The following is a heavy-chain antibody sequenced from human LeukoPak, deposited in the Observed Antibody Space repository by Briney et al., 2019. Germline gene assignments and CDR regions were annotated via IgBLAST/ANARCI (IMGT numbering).Heavy chain of an antibody. D-gene: IGHD1-26*01. CDR1: GGTFSSYA. CDR2: IIPIFGTA. V-gene: IGHV1-69*13. Sequence: ASVKVSCKASGGTFSSYAISWVRQAPGQGLEWMGGIIPIFGTANYAQKFQGRDTITADESTSTAYMELSSLRSEDTAVYYCARRATHDAFDIWGQGTMDTVSS. J-gene: IGHJ3*02. CDR3: ARRATHDAFDI.